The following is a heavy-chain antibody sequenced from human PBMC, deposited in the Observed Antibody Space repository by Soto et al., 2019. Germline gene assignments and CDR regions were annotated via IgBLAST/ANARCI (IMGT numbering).Heavy chain of an antibody. CDR1: GFTFSSYA. CDR2: ISYDGRNK. J-gene: IGHJ6*02. CDR3: VKDGSSGWPYYYGMDV. D-gene: IGHD6-19*01. V-gene: IGHV3-30*18. Sequence: QVQLVESGGGGVQPGRSLRLSCAASGFTFSSYAMHWVRQAPGKGLEWVAVISYDGRNKYYADSVKGRFTISRDNSMNTLYLQMSSLRAEDTAVYYCVKDGSSGWPYYYGMDVWGQGTTVTVSS.